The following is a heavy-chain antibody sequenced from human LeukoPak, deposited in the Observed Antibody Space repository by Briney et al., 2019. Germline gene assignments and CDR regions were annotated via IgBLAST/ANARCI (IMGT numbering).Heavy chain of an antibody. J-gene: IGHJ4*02. Sequence: GGSLRLSCAASGFTFSSYEMNWVRQAPGKGLEWASYISSSGSTTYYADSVKGRFTISRDTSKNTLSLQMNSLRAEDTAVYYCAGDKTTGGWYEFDYWGQGTLVTVSS. D-gene: IGHD6-19*01. CDR2: ISSSGSTT. CDR1: GFTFSSYE. V-gene: IGHV3-48*03. CDR3: AGDKTTGGWYEFDY.